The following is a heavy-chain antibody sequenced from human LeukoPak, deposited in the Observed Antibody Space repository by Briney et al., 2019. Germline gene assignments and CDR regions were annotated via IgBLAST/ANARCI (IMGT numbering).Heavy chain of an antibody. Sequence: GGSLRLPCAASGFTVSSNYMSWVRQAPGKGLEWVSVIYSGGSTYYADSVKGRITISRDTSKNTLYLQINSLRAEDTAVYYCARAYSHAFDPWGQGTLVTVSS. CDR2: IYSGGST. CDR3: ARAYSHAFDP. CDR1: GFTVSSNY. D-gene: IGHD2-21*01. J-gene: IGHJ5*02. V-gene: IGHV3-66*01.